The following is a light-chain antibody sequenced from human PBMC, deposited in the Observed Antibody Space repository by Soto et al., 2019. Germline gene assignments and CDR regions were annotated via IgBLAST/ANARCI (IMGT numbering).Light chain of an antibody. Sequence: EIVMTQSPATLSVSPGERATLSCRASQSVSSNLAWYQQKPGQAPTLLIYGASARASGIPARFSGSGSGTEFTLTISSLQSEDFAVYYCQQYYHWPVTFGGGTKVEIK. J-gene: IGKJ4*01. V-gene: IGKV3-15*01. CDR3: QQYYHWPVT. CDR2: GAS. CDR1: QSVSSN.